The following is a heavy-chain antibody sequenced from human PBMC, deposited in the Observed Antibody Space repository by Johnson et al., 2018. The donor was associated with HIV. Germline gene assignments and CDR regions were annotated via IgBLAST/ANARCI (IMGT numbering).Heavy chain of an antibody. J-gene: IGHJ3*01. CDR2: LNSDGSRT. Sequence: VQLVESGGGLVQPGGSLRLSCAASGFTFSTYWMNWVRQAPGKGLVWVSRLNSDGSRTDYADSVKGRFTISRDNAKNTLYLQMNSLRAEDTAVYYCTRGRHSSDAFDVWGQGTMVTVSS. CDR3: TRGRHSSDAFDV. D-gene: IGHD2-21*01. V-gene: IGHV3-74*01. CDR1: GFTFSTYW.